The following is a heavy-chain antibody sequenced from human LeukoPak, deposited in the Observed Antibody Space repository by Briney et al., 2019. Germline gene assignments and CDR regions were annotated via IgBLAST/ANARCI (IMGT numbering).Heavy chain of an antibody. CDR3: ARGIVVVVAATPFWFDP. J-gene: IGHJ5*02. V-gene: IGHV1-8*03. CDR2: MNPNSGNT. CDR1: GYTFTSYD. D-gene: IGHD2-15*01. Sequence: ASVKVSCKASGYTFTSYDINWVRQATGQGLEWMGWMNPNSGNTGYAQKFQGRVTITRNTSISTAYMELSSLRSEDTAVYYCARGIVVVVAATPFWFDPWGQGTLVTVSS.